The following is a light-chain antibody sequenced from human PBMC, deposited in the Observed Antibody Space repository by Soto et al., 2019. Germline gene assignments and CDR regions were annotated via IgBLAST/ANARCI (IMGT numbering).Light chain of an antibody. CDR3: QQYGSSPGT. CDR1: QSVSSSY. Sequence: EIVVTQSPGTLSLSPGERATLSCMSSQSVSSSYLAWYQQKPGQAPRLLIYGASSRATGIPDRFSGSGSGTDFTLTISRLEPEDFAVYYCQQYGSSPGTFGQGTKVDIK. CDR2: GAS. V-gene: IGKV3-20*01. J-gene: IGKJ1*01.